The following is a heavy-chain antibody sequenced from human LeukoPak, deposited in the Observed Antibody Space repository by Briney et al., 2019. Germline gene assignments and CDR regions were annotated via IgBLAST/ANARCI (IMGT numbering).Heavy chain of an antibody. J-gene: IGHJ4*02. CDR2: IYPGDSDT. CDR3: ARWDSSTWATLGGFDY. V-gene: IGHV5-51*01. CDR1: GYSFTSYW. Sequence: GESLKISCKGSGYSFTSYWIGWVRPMPGKGLEWMGIIYPGDSDTRYSPSFQGQVTISADKSITTAYLQWSSLKASDTAIYYCARWDSSTWATLGGFDYWGQGTLVTVSS. D-gene: IGHD6-13*01.